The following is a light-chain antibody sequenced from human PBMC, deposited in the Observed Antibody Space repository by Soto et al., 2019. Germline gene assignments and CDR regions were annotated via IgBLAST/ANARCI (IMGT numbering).Light chain of an antibody. CDR3: QHYHHGQPIA. CDR1: QSVSTN. CDR2: GAS. V-gene: IGKV3-20*01. J-gene: IGKJ5*01. Sequence: EIVSTQSPATLSLSPGERATLSCRARQSVSTNLAWYQHKTGQAPRLLISGASNRATGIPDRFSGSGSETDFTLTIRRLEPEEVALYYFQHYHHGQPIAFGVGTRLGI.